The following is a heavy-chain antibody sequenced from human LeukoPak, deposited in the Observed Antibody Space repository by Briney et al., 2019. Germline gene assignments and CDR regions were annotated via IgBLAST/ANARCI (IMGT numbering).Heavy chain of an antibody. D-gene: IGHD6-19*01. V-gene: IGHV1-2*02. J-gene: IGHJ5*02. CDR1: GCTFTGYH. CDR3: ATDSQYSSGWYHLLPNWFDP. CDR2: INPNSGGT. Sequence: GSVKVSCKGSGCTFTGYHMHGVRQARGQGREGMGWINPNSGGTNYAQKVQGRVTMTRDTSISTAYMELSRLRSDDTAVYYCATDSQYSSGWYHLLPNWFDPWGQGTLVTVSS.